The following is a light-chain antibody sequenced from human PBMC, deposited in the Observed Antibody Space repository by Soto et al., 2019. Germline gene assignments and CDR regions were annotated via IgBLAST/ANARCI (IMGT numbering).Light chain of an antibody. Sequence: QSALTQPRSVSGSPGQSVTLSCTGTSSDVGGSTYVSWNQHHPGRAPKLLVFDVNKRPSGVPDRFSGSKSGNTASLTISGLQAEDEADYYCCSYAETYNVVFGGGTKLTVL. CDR3: CSYAETYNVV. V-gene: IGLV2-11*01. CDR2: DVN. J-gene: IGLJ2*01. CDR1: SSDVGGSTY.